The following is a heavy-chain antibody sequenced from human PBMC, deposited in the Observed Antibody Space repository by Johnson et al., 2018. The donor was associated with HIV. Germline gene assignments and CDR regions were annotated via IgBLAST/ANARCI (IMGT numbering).Heavy chain of an antibody. D-gene: IGHD5-24*01. CDR1: GFTVSTFY. CDR3: ARGCRDGYTCDAFDV. CDR2: IDSGGGT. Sequence: GLVQPGGSLRLSCAGSGFTVSTFYMTWVRQGPGKGLEWVSVIDSGGGTKYADSVTGRFTISRDNSKNTLYLQMNSLRAEDTAVYFCARGCRDGYTCDAFDVWGQGTRVTVSS. V-gene: IGHV3-66*01. J-gene: IGHJ3*01.